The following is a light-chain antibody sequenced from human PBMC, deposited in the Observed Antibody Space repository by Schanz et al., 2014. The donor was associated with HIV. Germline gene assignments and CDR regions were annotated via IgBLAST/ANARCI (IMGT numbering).Light chain of an antibody. CDR1: QSVSSNY. CDR2: GAS. CDR3: QQYGSSPPYT. Sequence: EIVLTQSPGTLSLSPGERATLSCRASQSVSSNYLVWYQQKPGQAPRLLIYGASSRATGIPDRFSGSGSGTDFTLTISRLEPEDFAVYYCQQYGSSPPYTFGPGTKLEIK. J-gene: IGKJ2*01. V-gene: IGKV3-20*01.